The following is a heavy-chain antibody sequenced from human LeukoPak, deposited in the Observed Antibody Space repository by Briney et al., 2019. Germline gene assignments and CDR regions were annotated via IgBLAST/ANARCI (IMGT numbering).Heavy chain of an antibody. D-gene: IGHD2-15*01. CDR1: GFTFSNAW. V-gene: IGHV4-34*01. CDR2: INHSGST. J-gene: IGHJ3*02. Sequence: GALRLSCAASGFTFSNAWMSWVRQPPGTGLEWIGEINHSGSTNYNPSLKSRVTISVDTSKNQFSLKLSSVTAADTAVYYCARAPVVTRRAFDIWGQGTMVTVSS. CDR3: ARAPVVTRRAFDI.